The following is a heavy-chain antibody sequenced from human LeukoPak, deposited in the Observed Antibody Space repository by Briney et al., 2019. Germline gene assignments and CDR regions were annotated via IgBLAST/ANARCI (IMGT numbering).Heavy chain of an antibody. CDR2: ISSSSSYI. CDR1: GFTFSSYS. V-gene: IGHV3-21*01. J-gene: IGHJ4*02. Sequence: GGSLRLSCAASGFTFSSYSMNWVRQAPGKGLEWVSSISSSSSYIYYADSVKGRFTISRDNSKNTLYLQMNSLRAEDTAVYYCARPLAALRYFDWLVDYWGQGTLVTVSS. CDR3: ARPLAALRYFDWLVDY. D-gene: IGHD3-9*01.